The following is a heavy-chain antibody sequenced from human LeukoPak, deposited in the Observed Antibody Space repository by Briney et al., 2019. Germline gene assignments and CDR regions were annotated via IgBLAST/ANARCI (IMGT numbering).Heavy chain of an antibody. CDR2: IWYDGSHD. CDR3: AKEGDYCSSSGCHKRGIDY. J-gene: IGHJ4*02. V-gene: IGHV3-33*06. Sequence: GGSLRLSCAASGFTFSHYAMHWVRQAPGKGLEWVAVIWYDGSHDTYTDSVKGRFTVSRDNFKNALHLQINSLRVEDTAVYYCAKEGDYCSSSGCHKRGIDYWGQGTLVTVSS. D-gene: IGHD2-2*01. CDR1: GFTFSHYA.